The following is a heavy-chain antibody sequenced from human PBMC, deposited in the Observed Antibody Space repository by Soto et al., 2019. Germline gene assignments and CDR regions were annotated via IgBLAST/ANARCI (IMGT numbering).Heavy chain of an antibody. CDR3: ARTGDYSFDY. Sequence: GGSLRLSCAASVFTFNNYRMDWVRQAPGKGLEWVSSITSSSSYIYYADSLKGRFTISRDNAKNSLYLQMHSLGADDTAVYYCARTGDYSFDYWGPGTLVTVSS. CDR1: VFTFNNYR. J-gene: IGHJ4*02. D-gene: IGHD2-21*01. CDR2: ITSSSSYI. V-gene: IGHV3-21*01.